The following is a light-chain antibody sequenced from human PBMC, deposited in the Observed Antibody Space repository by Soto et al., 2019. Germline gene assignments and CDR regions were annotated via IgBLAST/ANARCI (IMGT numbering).Light chain of an antibody. J-gene: IGLJ2*01. CDR3: QSYDSSLSAVV. CDR1: SSNIGAGYD. CDR2: GNS. Sequence: VVTQPPSVSGAPGQRVTISCTGSSSNIGAGYDVHWYQQLPGTAPKLLIYGNSNRPSGVPDRFSGSKSGTSASLAITGLQAEDEADYYCQSYDSSLSAVVFGGGTQLTVL. V-gene: IGLV1-40*01.